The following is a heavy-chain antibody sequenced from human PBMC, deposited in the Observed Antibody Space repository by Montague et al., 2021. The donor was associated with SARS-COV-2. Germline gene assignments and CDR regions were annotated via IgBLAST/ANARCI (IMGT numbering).Heavy chain of an antibody. D-gene: IGHD2-2*01. CDR3: ARHPLGYCSSTSCYVG. CDR1: GGSLSGYY. Sequence: SETLSLTCAVYGGSLSGYYWSWIRQPPGKGLEWIGSIYYSGSTYYNPSLKSRVTISVDTSKNQFPLKLSSVTAADTAVYYCARHPLGYCSSTSCYVGWGQGTLVTVSS. CDR2: IYYSGST. J-gene: IGHJ4*02. V-gene: IGHV4-34*01.